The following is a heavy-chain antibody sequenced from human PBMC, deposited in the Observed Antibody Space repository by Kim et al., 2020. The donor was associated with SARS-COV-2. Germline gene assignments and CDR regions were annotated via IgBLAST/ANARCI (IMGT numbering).Heavy chain of an antibody. V-gene: IGHV3-21*01. CDR2: ISRSRADT. J-gene: IGHJ4*02. CDR3: ARKHADRDISDY. D-gene: IGHD2-15*01. Sequence: GGSLRLSCAVSGFTFSSYSMNWVRQAPGKGLEWVSSISRSRADTIYAESVKGRFTISRDNSKNSLYLQMNSLKAEDTAVYYCARKHADRDISDYWGPGT. CDR1: GFTFSSYS.